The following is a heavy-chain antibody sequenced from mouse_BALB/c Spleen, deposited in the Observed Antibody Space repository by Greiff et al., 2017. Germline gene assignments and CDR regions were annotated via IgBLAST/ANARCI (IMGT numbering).Heavy chain of an antibody. J-gene: IGHJ1*01. CDR3: ARAGGNYQGYFDV. CDR2: ISSGGST. V-gene: IGHV5-6-5*01. D-gene: IGHD2-1*01. Sequence: EVQVVESGGGLVKPGGSLKLSCAASGFTFSSYAMSWVRQTPEKRLEWVASISSGGSTYYPDSVKGRFTISRDNARNILYLQMSSLRSEDTAMYYCARAGGNYQGYFDVWGAGTTVTVSS. CDR1: GFTFSSYA.